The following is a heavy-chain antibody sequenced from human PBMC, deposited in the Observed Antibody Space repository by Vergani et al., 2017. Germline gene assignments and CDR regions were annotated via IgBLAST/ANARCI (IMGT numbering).Heavy chain of an antibody. CDR2: IIPILGIA. CDR1: GGTFSSYT. Sequence: QVQLVQSGAEVKKPGSSVKVSCKASGGTFSSYTISWVRQAPGQGLEWMGRIIPILGIANYAQKFQGRVTITADKSTSTAYMELSSLRSEDTAVYYCAGDPVGYCSGGSCPPRVGGDYWGQGTLVTVSS. D-gene: IGHD2-15*01. CDR3: AGDPVGYCSGGSCPPRVGGDY. V-gene: IGHV1-69*08. J-gene: IGHJ4*02.